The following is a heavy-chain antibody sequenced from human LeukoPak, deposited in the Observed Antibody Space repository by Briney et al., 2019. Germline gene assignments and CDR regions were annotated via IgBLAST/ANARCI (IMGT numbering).Heavy chain of an antibody. J-gene: IGHJ4*02. CDR3: AKGKIAAAGSFDY. V-gene: IGHV3-30*02. D-gene: IGHD6-13*01. Sequence: GGSLRLSCAASGFTFSSYSMNWVRQAPGKGLEWVAFIRYDGSNKYYADSVKGRFTISRDNSKNTLYLQMNSLRAEDTAVYYCAKGKIAAAGSFDYWGQGTLVTVSS. CDR1: GFTFSSYS. CDR2: IRYDGSNK.